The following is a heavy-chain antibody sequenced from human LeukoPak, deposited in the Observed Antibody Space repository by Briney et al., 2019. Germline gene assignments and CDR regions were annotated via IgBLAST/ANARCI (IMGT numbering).Heavy chain of an antibody. J-gene: IGHJ6*02. V-gene: IGHV3-33*01. D-gene: IGHD3-10*01. CDR3: ASLGSPPNGMDV. CDR1: GFTFSSYG. CDR2: IWYDGSNK. Sequence: PGRSLRLSCAASGFTFSSYGMHWVRQAPGKGLEWVAVIWYDGSNKYYADSVKGRFTISRDNSKNTLYLQMNSLRAEDTAVYYRASLGSPPNGMDVWGQGTTVTVSS.